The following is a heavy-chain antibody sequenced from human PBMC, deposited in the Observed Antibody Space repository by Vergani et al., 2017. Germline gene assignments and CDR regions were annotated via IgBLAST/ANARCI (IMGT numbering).Heavy chain of an antibody. D-gene: IGHD3-10*01. CDR2: IKQDGSEK. Sequence: EVQLVESGGGLVQPGGSLRFSCAASGFTFSSYWMSWVRQAPGKGLEWVANIKQDGSEKYYVDSVKGRFTISRDNAKNSLYLQMNSLRAEDTAVYYCARDSPGRGYYYYDGMDVWGQGTTVTVSS. V-gene: IGHV3-7*01. J-gene: IGHJ6*02. CDR1: GFTFSSYW. CDR3: ARDSPGRGYYYYDGMDV.